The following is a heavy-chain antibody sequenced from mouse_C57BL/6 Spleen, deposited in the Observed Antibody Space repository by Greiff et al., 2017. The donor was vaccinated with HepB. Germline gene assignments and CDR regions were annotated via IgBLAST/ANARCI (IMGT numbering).Heavy chain of an antibody. Sequence: VQLQQSGPELVKPGASVKISCKASGYAFSSSWMNWVKQRPGKGLEWIGRIYPGDGDTNYNGKFKGKATLTADKSSSTAYMQLSSLTSEDSAVYFCAIDGIYYAMDYWGQGTSVTVSS. CDR1: GYAFSSSW. V-gene: IGHV1-82*01. CDR2: IYPGDGDT. D-gene: IGHD2-1*01. CDR3: AIDGIYYAMDY. J-gene: IGHJ4*01.